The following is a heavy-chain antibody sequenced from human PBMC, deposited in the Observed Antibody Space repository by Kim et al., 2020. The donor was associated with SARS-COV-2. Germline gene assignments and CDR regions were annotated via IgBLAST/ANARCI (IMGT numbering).Heavy chain of an antibody. J-gene: IGHJ3*02. CDR2: INPSCGST. Sequence: ASVKVSCKASGYTFTSYYMHWVRQAPGQGLEWMGIINPSCGSTSYAQKFQGRVTMTRDTSTSTVYMELSSLRSEDTAVYYCARVVEMATIPENDAFDIWGQGTMVTVSS. D-gene: IGHD5-12*01. CDR1: GYTFTSYY. CDR3: ARVVEMATIPENDAFDI. V-gene: IGHV1-46*01.